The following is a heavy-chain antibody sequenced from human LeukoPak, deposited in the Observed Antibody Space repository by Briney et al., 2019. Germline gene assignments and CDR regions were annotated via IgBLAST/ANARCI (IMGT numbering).Heavy chain of an antibody. D-gene: IGHD1-26*01. Sequence: GGSLRLSCAASGFTFTNSWMAWVRQAPGKGVEWVANIKQDGSTKHYADSLKSRFTISRDNPKNSLYLQMNSLRADDTAVYYCARDTVGSLDYWGQGILVTVAS. J-gene: IGHJ4*02. V-gene: IGHV3-7*01. CDR1: GFTFTNSW. CDR2: IKQDGSTK. CDR3: ARDTVGSLDY.